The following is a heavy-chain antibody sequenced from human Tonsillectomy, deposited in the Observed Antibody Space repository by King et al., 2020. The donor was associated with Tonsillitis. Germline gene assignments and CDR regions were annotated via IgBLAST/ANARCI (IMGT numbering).Heavy chain of an antibody. V-gene: IGHV3-30*18. D-gene: IGHD3-3*01. CDR2: ISYDGSNK. CDR1: GFTFSSYG. Sequence: VQLVESGGGVVQPGRSLRLSCEASGFTFSSYGMHWVRQAPGKGLEGVAVISYDGSNKYYADSVKGRFTISRDNSKNTLYLQMNSLRAEDTAVYYCAKAGTYDFWSGYLDYWGQGTLVTVSS. CDR3: AKAGTYDFWSGYLDY. J-gene: IGHJ4*02.